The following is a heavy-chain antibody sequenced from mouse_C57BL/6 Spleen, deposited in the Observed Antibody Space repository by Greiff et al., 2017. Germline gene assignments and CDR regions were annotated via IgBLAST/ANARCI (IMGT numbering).Heavy chain of an antibody. J-gene: IGHJ4*01. V-gene: IGHV1-72*01. D-gene: IGHD1-1*01. CDR2: IDPNSGGT. Sequence: QVQLQQPGAELVKPGASVKLSCKASGYTFTSYWMHWVKQRPGRGLEWIGRIDPNSGGTKYNEKFKSKAKLTVDKPSSTAYMQLSSLTSEESAVYYCARSDYYGSSYYAMDYWGQGTSVTVSS. CDR1: GYTFTSYW. CDR3: ARSDYYGSSYYAMDY.